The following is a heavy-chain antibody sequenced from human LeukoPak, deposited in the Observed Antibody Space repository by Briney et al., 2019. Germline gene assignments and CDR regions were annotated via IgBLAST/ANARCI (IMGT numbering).Heavy chain of an antibody. V-gene: IGHV3-15*01. D-gene: IGHD3-10*01. J-gene: IGHJ4*02. CDR2: IKSKSDGGTT. Sequence: PGGSLRLSCAASGFTFVTAWMNWVRQAPGKRLEWVGRIKSKSDGGTTDYAAPVIGRFTISRDDSKGTLYLQMNSLKMEDTAVYYCITGNYWGQGTLVTVSS. CDR1: GFTFVTAW. CDR3: ITGNY.